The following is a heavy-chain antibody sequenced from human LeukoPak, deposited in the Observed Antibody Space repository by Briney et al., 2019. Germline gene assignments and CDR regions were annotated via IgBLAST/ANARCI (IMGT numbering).Heavy chain of an antibody. Sequence: GGSLRLSCAASGFTFSSYAMHWVRQAPGKGPEWVAVISYDGSNKYYADSVKGRFTISRDNSKNTLYLQMNSLRAEDTAVYYCASLAYSSGWYGQNWFDPWGQGTLVTVSS. CDR1: GFTFSSYA. CDR2: ISYDGSNK. CDR3: ASLAYSSGWYGQNWFDP. V-gene: IGHV3-30-3*01. D-gene: IGHD6-19*01. J-gene: IGHJ5*02.